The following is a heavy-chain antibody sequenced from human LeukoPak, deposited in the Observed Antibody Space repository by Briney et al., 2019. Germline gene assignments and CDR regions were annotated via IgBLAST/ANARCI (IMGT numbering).Heavy chain of an antibody. CDR3: ARATRSGYDY. J-gene: IGHJ4*02. V-gene: IGHV3-30-3*01. D-gene: IGHD5-12*01. CDR2: ISDDGSRQ. CDR1: GFTFSNYA. Sequence: GGSLRLSCAATGFTFSNYAIHWGRQAPGKGLEWVAFISDDGSRQHYADSVKGRFTISRDNSKNTLNLQMNSLRAEDTAVYYCARATRSGYDYWGQGTLVTVSS.